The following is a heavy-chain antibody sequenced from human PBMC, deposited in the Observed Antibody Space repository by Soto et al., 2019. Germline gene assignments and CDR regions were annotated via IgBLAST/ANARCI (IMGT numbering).Heavy chain of an antibody. CDR3: ARERLGYCSGGSCYGYYFDY. CDR1: GGTFSSYA. V-gene: IGHV1-69*13. CDR2: IIPIFGTA. J-gene: IGHJ4*02. D-gene: IGHD2-15*01. Sequence: ASVKVSCKASGGTFSSYAISWVRQAPGQGLEWMGGIIPIFGTANYAQKFQGRVTITADESTSTAYMELSSLRSEDTAVYYCARERLGYCSGGSCYGYYFDYWGQGTLVTVSS.